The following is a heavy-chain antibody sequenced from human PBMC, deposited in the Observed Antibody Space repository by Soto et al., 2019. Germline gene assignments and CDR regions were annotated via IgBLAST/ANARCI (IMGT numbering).Heavy chain of an antibody. Sequence: GGSLRLSCAASGFTFSSYAMNWVRRAPGKGLEWVSAISGSGGTTYYADSVKGRFTISRDNSKNTLYLHMNSLRDEDTALYYCAKDYFDTSGPRYDSFDIWGQGTMVTVSS. J-gene: IGHJ3*02. D-gene: IGHD3-22*01. CDR2: ISGSGGTT. V-gene: IGHV3-23*01. CDR1: GFTFSSYA. CDR3: AKDYFDTSGPRYDSFDI.